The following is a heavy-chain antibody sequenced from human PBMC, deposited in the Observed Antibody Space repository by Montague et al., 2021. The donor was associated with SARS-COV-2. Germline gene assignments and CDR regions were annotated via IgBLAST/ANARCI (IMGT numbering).Heavy chain of an antibody. V-gene: IGHV3-48*03. J-gene: IGHJ6*02. CDR3: ARDRDWDDWCGMDV. Sequence: SLGLSCAASGFIFSSYEMNWVRQAPGKGLEWISYISSSVGGSTXXXTXXXKGGFTISRDNAKNSLYLQMNSLRVEDTAIYYCARDRDWDDWCGMDVWGQGTTVTVSS. D-gene: IGHD2-21*01. CDR1: GFIFSSYE. CDR2: ISSSVGGSTX.